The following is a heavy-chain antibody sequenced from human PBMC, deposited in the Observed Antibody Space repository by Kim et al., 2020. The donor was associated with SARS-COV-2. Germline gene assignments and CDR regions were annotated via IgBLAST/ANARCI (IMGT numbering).Heavy chain of an antibody. D-gene: IGHD3-22*01. CDR1: GFTFSDYY. CDR2: ISSSSSYT. Sequence: GGSLRLSCAASGFTFSDYYMSWIRQAPGKGLEWVSYISSSSSYTNYADSVKGRFTISRDNAKNSLYLQMNSLRAEDTAVYYCARDHSTYYYDSSGYYGALTPEYYYYGMDVWGQGTTVTVSS. J-gene: IGHJ6*02. V-gene: IGHV3-11*05. CDR3: ARDHSTYYYDSSGYYGALTPEYYYYGMDV.